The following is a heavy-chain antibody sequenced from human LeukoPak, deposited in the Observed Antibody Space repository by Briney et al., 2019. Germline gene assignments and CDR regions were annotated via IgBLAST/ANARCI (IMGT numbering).Heavy chain of an antibody. CDR1: GGPISSYY. D-gene: IGHD3-22*01. Sequence: PSETLSLTCTVSGGPISSYYRSWIRQPPGKGLEWIGYIYYSGSTNYNPSLKSRVTISVDTYKNQFSLKLSSVTAADTAVYYCARDLTTGYDAFDIWGQGTMVTVSS. J-gene: IGHJ3*02. CDR2: IYYSGST. CDR3: ARDLTTGYDAFDI. V-gene: IGHV4-59*01.